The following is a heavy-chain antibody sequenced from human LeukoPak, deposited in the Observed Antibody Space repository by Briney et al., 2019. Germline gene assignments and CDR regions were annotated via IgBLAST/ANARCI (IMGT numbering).Heavy chain of an antibody. J-gene: IGHJ4*02. CDR3: VRALTGVDDY. CDR1: GFTFSKHW. Sequence: GGSLRLSCAASGFTFSKHWMHWVRQAPGKGLVWVSRMNPDGSNTDYTDSVKGRFTISRDNDKNTLYLQMNSLRAEDTAVYYCVRALTGVDDYWGQGTLVTVSS. V-gene: IGHV3-74*01. D-gene: IGHD1-14*01. CDR2: MNPDGSNT.